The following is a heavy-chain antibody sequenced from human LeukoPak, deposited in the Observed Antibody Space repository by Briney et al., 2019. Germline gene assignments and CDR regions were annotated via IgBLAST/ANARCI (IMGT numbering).Heavy chain of an antibody. J-gene: IGHJ4*02. D-gene: IGHD2-2*01. Sequence: GGSLRLSCAASGFTFSNYGMEWVRQAPGKGLEWVALIWDDGNNKHYADSVKGRFSISRDNSKNTLYLQMNSLRAEDTAVYYCARHIWKGSCRSTSCSSLDYWGQGTLVAVSS. CDR2: IWDDGNNK. CDR1: GFTFSNYG. V-gene: IGHV3-33*01. CDR3: ARHIWKGSCRSTSCSSLDY.